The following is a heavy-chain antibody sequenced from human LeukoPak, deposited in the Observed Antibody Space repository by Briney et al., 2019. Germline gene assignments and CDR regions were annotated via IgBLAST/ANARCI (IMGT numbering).Heavy chain of an antibody. CDR1: GFTFSDYA. CDR3: ARDRSGYANDAFDF. D-gene: IGHD3-3*01. V-gene: IGHV3-30-3*01. CDR2: LSYGGTNK. Sequence: GRSLRLSCAASGFTFSDYAMHWVRQAPGKGLEWVAVLSYGGTNKYYADSVKGRFTIPRDNSKNTMFLQMNSLRAEDTAVYHCARDRSGYANDAFDFWGQGTMVTVSS. J-gene: IGHJ3*01.